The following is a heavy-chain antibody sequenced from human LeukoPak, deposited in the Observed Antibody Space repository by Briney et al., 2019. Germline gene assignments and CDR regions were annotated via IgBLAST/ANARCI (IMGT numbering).Heavy chain of an antibody. J-gene: IGHJ5*02. V-gene: IGHV1-18*04. D-gene: IGHD6-19*01. CDR1: GYTFTGYY. CDR3: ARGLYSSGWKGWFDP. CDR2: ISAYNGNT. Sequence: GASVKVSCKASGYTFTGYYMHWVRQAPGQGLEWMGWISAYNGNTNYAQKLQGRVTMTTDTSTSTAYMELRSLRSDDTAVYYCARGLYSSGWKGWFDPWGQGTLVTVSS.